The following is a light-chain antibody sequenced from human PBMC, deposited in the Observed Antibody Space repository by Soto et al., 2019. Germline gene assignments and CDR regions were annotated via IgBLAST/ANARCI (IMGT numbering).Light chain of an antibody. CDR1: QSVSSD. Sequence: EIVLTQSPATLSLSPGERATLSCRASQSVSSDLAWYQQEPGQAPRLLIYDASNRATGIPARFSGSGSGTDFTLTISSLEAEDFAVYYCQQRSNWPPITFGQGTRLEIK. CDR3: QQRSNWPPIT. J-gene: IGKJ5*01. V-gene: IGKV3-11*01. CDR2: DAS.